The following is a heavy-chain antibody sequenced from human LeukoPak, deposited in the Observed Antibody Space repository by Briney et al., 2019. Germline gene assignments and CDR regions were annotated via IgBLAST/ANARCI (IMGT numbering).Heavy chain of an antibody. CDR1: GLNFSSYW. D-gene: IGHD4-23*01. CDR2: IKTDGSST. Sequence: GGSLRLSCAASGLNFSSYWMHWVRQAPGKGLEWVSRIKTDGSSTNYADSVKGRFTISRDNAKNKLYLQMNSLRAEDTAVYYCARQSGGNPFYWGQGTLVTVSS. V-gene: IGHV3-74*01. J-gene: IGHJ4*02. CDR3: ARQSGGNPFY.